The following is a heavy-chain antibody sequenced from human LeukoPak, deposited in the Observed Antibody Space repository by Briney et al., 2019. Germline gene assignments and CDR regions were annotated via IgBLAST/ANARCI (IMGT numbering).Heavy chain of an antibody. CDR3: VRGADYYGSGSEVDY. D-gene: IGHD3-10*01. V-gene: IGHV1-8*02. J-gene: IGHJ4*02. CDR1: GYTFTSYD. Sequence: ASVKVSCKASGYTFTSYDINWVRQATGQGLEWMGWMNPNSGNTGYAQKFQGRVTMTRYTSISTAYMELRSLRSEDTAVYFCVRGADYYGSGSEVDYWGQGTLVTVSS. CDR2: MNPNSGNT.